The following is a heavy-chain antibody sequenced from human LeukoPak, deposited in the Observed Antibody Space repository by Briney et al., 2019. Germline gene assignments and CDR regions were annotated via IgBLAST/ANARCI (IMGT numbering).Heavy chain of an antibody. CDR3: ARDDYHGSVAGADAFDI. D-gene: IGHD3-10*01. Sequence: GGSLRLSCAASGFTFSSYGMHWVRQAPGKGLEWVAFIRYDGSNKYYADSVKGRFTISRDNSKNTLYLQMNSLRAEDTAVYYCARDDYHGSVAGADAFDIWGQGTMVTVSS. CDR1: GFTFSSYG. V-gene: IGHV3-30*02. J-gene: IGHJ3*02. CDR2: IRYDGSNK.